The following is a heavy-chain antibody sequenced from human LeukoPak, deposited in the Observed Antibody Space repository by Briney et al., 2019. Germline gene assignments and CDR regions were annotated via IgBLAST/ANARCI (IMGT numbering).Heavy chain of an antibody. CDR2: IANTGDTR. Sequence: PGGSLRLSCAASGFTFSNYEMNWVRQAPGKGLQWVSYIANTGDTRNYADSVKGRFTVSRDNAKNSPYLQMNSLRAEDTAIYYCAREDYSKGGGYFDYWGQGTLVTVSS. CDR1: GFTFSNYE. D-gene: IGHD4-11*01. J-gene: IGHJ4*02. V-gene: IGHV3-48*03. CDR3: AREDYSKGGGYFDY.